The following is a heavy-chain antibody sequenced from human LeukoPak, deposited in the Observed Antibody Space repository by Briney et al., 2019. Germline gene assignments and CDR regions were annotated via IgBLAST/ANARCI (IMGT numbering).Heavy chain of an antibody. CDR2: ISGSGGST. CDR3: AKEKNVLRYFDWLLSGTYYYYGMDV. V-gene: IGHV3-23*01. D-gene: IGHD3-9*01. Sequence: GGSLRLSCAASGFTFSSYAMSWVRQAPGKGLEWVSAISGSGGSTYYADSVKGRFTISRDNSKNTLYLQMNSLRAEDTAVYYCAKEKNVLRYFDWLLSGTYYYYGMDVWGQGTTVTVPS. CDR1: GFTFSSYA. J-gene: IGHJ6*02.